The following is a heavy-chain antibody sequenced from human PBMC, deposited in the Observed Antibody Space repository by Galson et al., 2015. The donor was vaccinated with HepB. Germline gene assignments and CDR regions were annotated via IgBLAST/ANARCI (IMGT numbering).Heavy chain of an antibody. CDR1: GGSMNDYY. CDR3: ARVVGQWLIHDAFDL. CDR2: VYYTGST. Sequence: SETLSLTCTVSGGSMNDYYWTWIRQPPGKGLEWIGHVYYTGSTQYNPSLKGRVTISIDTSKNQFSLKLTSLTVADSAVYFCARVVGQWLIHDAFDLWGQGTLVTVSS. J-gene: IGHJ3*01. D-gene: IGHD6-19*01. V-gene: IGHV4-59*01.